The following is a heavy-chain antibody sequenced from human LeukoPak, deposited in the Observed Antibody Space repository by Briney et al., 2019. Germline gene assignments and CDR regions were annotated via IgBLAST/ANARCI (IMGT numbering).Heavy chain of an antibody. D-gene: IGHD2-2*01. CDR1: GYTFTSYG. J-gene: IGHJ5*02. V-gene: IGHV1-18*01. Sequence: ASVKVSCRASGYTFTSYGISWVRQAPGQGLEWMGWISAYNGNTNYAQKLQGRVTMTTDTSTSTAYMELRSLRSDDTAVYYCARDGDIVVVPAASNWFDPWGQGTLVTVSS. CDR3: ARDGDIVVVPAASNWFDP. CDR2: ISAYNGNT.